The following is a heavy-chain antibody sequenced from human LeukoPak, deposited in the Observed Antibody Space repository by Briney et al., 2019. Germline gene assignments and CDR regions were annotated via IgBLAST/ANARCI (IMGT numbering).Heavy chain of an antibody. CDR3: ARGGYYDFWSGYD. Sequence: GGSLRLSCAASGFSFSNYWMHWVRQAPGKGLVWVSRVNSDESSTSYADSVKGRFTFSRDNPKNTLYLQMNSLRAEDTAVYYCARGGYYDFWSGYDWGQGTLVTVSS. CDR2: VNSDESST. J-gene: IGHJ4*02. CDR1: GFSFSNYW. V-gene: IGHV3-74*01. D-gene: IGHD3-3*01.